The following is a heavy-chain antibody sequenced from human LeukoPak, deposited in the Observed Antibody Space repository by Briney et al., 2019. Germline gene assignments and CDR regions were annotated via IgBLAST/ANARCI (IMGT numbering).Heavy chain of an antibody. Sequence: ASVKVSCKASGGTFSSYAISWVRQAPGQGLEWMGGIIPMFGTAKYAQKFQGRVTITADESTSTAYMELSSLRSEDTAVYYCAKSQWGGVPGNGMDVWGQGTTVTVSS. CDR2: IIPMFGTA. CDR1: GGTFSSYA. D-gene: IGHD3-16*01. CDR3: AKSQWGGVPGNGMDV. V-gene: IGHV1-69*13. J-gene: IGHJ6*02.